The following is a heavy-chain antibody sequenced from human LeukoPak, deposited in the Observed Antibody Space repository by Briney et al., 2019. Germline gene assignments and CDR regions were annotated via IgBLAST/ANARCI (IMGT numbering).Heavy chain of an antibody. D-gene: IGHD5-18*01. CDR3: SRELGDSYGR. CDR1: GFTVSSNY. CDR2: IYSGGST. V-gene: IGHV3-66*01. J-gene: IGHJ4*02. Sequence: GGSLRLSCAASGFTVSSNYMSWVRQAPGKGLEWVSVIYSGGSTYYADSVKGRFTISTANSTHTLYLQMNSLAGEDKAVHYCSRELGDSYGRWGQRSLVTV.